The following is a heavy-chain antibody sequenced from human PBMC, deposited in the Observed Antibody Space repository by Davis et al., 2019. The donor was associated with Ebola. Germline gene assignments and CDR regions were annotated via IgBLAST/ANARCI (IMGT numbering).Heavy chain of an antibody. V-gene: IGHV3-23*01. CDR1: GFTFSDHY. CDR3: AASLAGSAYFGMDV. J-gene: IGHJ6*04. Sequence: GESLKISCAASGFTFSDHYMDWVRQAPGKGLEWVSASSGSGGTTYYAGSVKGRFTVSRDNSKKTMYLQMNSLRAEDTAVYYCAASLAGSAYFGMDVWGKGTTVTVSS. D-gene: IGHD3-3*02. CDR2: SSGSGGTT.